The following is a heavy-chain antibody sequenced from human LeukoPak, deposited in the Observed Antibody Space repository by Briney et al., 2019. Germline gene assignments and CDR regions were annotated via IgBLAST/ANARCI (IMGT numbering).Heavy chain of an antibody. CDR3: ARAQTN. CDR1: GFTFSSYS. D-gene: IGHD4-11*01. V-gene: IGHV3-48*01. J-gene: IGHJ4*02. CDR2: ISSGGATM. Sequence: GGSLRLSCAASGFTFSSYSMNWVRQAPGKGLEWVSYISSGGATMYYADSVRGRFTISRDTAKNSLYLQMNSLRAEDTAVYYCARAQTNWGQGTLVTVSS.